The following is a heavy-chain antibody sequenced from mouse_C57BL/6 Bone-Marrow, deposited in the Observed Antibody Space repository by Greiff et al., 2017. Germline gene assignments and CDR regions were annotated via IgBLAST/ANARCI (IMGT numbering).Heavy chain of an antibody. V-gene: IGHV1-85*01. Sequence: LVESGPELVKPGASVKLSCKASGYTFTSYDINWVKQRPGQGLEWIGWIYPRDGSTKYNEKFKGKATLTVDTSSSTAYMELHSLTSEDSAVYFCARLEFDGSSGDWYFAVWGTGPTGTVSS. CDR2: IYPRDGST. J-gene: IGHJ1*03. CDR3: ARLEFDGSSGDWYFAV. D-gene: IGHD1-1*01. CDR1: GYTFTSYD.